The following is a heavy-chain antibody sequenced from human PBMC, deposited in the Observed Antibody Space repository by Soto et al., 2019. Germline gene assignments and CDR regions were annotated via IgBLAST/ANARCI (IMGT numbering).Heavy chain of an antibody. Sequence: HVQLQESGPGLVKPSGTLSLTCTVSDDSIKASHWYSWVRQPPGKGLEWIGEIYHSGGTNLNPSLKSRVTMSLGKSKNEIFLNLDSVTAADTAVYYCARAPTLRPAFEYWGQGALVTVSA. J-gene: IGHJ4*02. CDR3: ARAPTLRPAFEY. CDR1: DDSIKASHW. CDR2: IYHSGGT. D-gene: IGHD2-21*02. V-gene: IGHV4-4*02.